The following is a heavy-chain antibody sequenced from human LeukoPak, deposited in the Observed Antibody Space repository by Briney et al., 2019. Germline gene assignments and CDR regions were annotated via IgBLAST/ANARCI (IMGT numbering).Heavy chain of an antibody. J-gene: IGHJ5*02. CDR3: ARGRITIFGADNWFDP. Sequence: SETLSLTCAVYGGSFSGYYWSWIRQPPGKGLEWIGEINHSGSTNYNPYLKSRVTISVDTSKNQFSLKLSSVTAADTAVYYCARGRITIFGADNWFDPWGQGTLVTVSS. CDR2: INHSGST. D-gene: IGHD3-3*01. V-gene: IGHV4-34*01. CDR1: GGSFSGYY.